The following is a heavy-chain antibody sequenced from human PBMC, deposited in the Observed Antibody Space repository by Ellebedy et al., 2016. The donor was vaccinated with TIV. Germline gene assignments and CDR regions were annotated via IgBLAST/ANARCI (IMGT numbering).Heavy chain of an antibody. Sequence: SETLSLTCAVSGTSIRSYYWTWIRQTPGKGLEWIAYFYYSGYTNYSPSLKSRVTISLDTSNTQFSLKLSSVTAADTAVYYCATYAMGRLEYWGQGTLVTVSS. V-gene: IGHV4-59*08. J-gene: IGHJ4*02. CDR1: GTSIRSYY. CDR3: ATYAMGRLEY. D-gene: IGHD1-1*01. CDR2: FYYSGYT.